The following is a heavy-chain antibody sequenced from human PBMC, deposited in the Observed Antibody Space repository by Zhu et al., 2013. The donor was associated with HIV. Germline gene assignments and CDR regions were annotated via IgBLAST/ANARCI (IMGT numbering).Heavy chain of an antibody. CDR2: IIPIFTTA. D-gene: IGHD2-15*01. J-gene: IGHJ5*02. CDR1: GYSFSNYA. Sequence: QVQLVQSGADMKKPGSSVKVSCKASGYSFSNYAINWVRQAPGQGLEWMGGIIPIFTTANYAQNFQGRVRITADKSTGTAYMELSSLRSDDTAVYYCARDAKHSVLVVAATLYSWGQGTLVTVSS. CDR3: ARDAKHSVLVVAATLYS. V-gene: IGHV1-69*06.